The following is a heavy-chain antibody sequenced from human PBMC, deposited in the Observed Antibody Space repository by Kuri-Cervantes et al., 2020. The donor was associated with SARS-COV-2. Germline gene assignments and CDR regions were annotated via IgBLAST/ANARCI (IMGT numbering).Heavy chain of an antibody. CDR2: INPNSGGT. CDR1: GYTFTGYY. Sequence: ASVKVSCKASGYTFTGYYMHWVRQAPGQGLEWMGWINPNSGGTNYAQKFQGRVTRTRDTSISTAYMELSRLRAEDTAVYYCAKDPCIAGGGGSCYERDWNYFDYWGQGTLVTVSS. J-gene: IGHJ4*02. D-gene: IGHD2-15*01. V-gene: IGHV1-2*02. CDR3: AKDPCIAGGGGSCYERDWNYFDY.